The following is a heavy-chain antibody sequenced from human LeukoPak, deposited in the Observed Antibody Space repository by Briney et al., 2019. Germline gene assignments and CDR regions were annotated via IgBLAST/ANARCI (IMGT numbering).Heavy chain of an antibody. Sequence: GGSLRLSCAASGFTFSNAWMSWVRQAPGKGLEWVGRIKSKTDGGTTDYAAPVKGRFTISRDDSKNTLYLQMNSLKTEDTAVYYCTTDLKGIAARREAFDYWGQGTLVTVSS. CDR2: IKSKTDGGTT. V-gene: IGHV3-15*01. CDR3: TTDLKGIAARREAFDY. D-gene: IGHD6-6*01. CDR1: GFTFSNAW. J-gene: IGHJ4*02.